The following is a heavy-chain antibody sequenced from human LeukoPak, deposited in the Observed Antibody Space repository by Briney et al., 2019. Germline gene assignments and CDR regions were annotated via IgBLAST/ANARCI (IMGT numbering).Heavy chain of an antibody. V-gene: IGHV3-23*01. J-gene: IGHJ4*02. CDR3: AKDSPLRTSYHGYFDY. CDR1: GFTFSSYA. D-gene: IGHD3-16*01. Sequence: GGSLRLSCAASGFTFSSYAMSWVRQAPGKGLECVSALTLSGTNTHYADSVKGRFTISRDVSKNTLYLQMNTLRAEDTAVYYCAKDSPLRTSYHGYFDYWGQGTLVTVSS. CDR2: LTLSGTNT.